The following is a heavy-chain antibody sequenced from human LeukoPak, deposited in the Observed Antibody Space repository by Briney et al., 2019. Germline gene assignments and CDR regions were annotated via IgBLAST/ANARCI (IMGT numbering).Heavy chain of an antibody. CDR1: GYSIANTFY. Sequence: PSETLSLTCSVSGYSIANTFYWGWIRQSPGKGLEWIGSIHRSGNRFESGSTHYNPSLRSRVTVSADTSKQQFFLTLTSVTAADTAVYFCARNVTSGFFSDWSQGTLVTVSS. V-gene: IGHV4-38-2*01. D-gene: IGHD3-22*01. CDR2: IHRSGNRFESGST. CDR3: ARNVTSGFFSD. J-gene: IGHJ4*02.